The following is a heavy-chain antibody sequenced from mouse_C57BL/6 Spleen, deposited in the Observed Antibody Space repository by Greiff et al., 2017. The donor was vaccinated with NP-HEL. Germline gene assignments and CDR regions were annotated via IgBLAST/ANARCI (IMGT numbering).Heavy chain of an antibody. CDR3: ASDYGSSLWCAY. CDR2: IDPSDSYT. CDR1: GYTFTSYW. Sequence: QVQLQQPGAELVRPGTSVKLSCKASGYTFTSYWMHWVKQRPGQGLEWIGVIDPSDSYTNYNQKFKGKATLTVDTSSSTAYMQLSSLTSEDSAVYYCASDYGSSLWCAYWGQGTLVTVSA. D-gene: IGHD1-1*01. V-gene: IGHV1-59*01. J-gene: IGHJ3*01.